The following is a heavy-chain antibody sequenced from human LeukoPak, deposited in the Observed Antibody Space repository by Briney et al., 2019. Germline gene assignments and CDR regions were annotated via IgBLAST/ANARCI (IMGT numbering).Heavy chain of an antibody. CDR3: ATLVGAIGWFDP. CDR1: GGSISSSNW. V-gene: IGHV4-4*02. J-gene: IGHJ5*02. Sequence: PSETLSLTCAVSGGSISSSNWWSWVRQPPGKGLEWIGEIYHSGSTNYNPSLKSRVTISVDKSKNQFSLKLSSVTAADTAVYYCATLVGAIGWFDPWGQGALVTVSS. D-gene: IGHD1-26*01. CDR2: IYHSGST.